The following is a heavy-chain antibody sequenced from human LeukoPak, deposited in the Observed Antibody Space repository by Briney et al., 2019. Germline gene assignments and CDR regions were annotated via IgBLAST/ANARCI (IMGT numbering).Heavy chain of an antibody. CDR2: IYYSGST. Sequence: SETLSLTCTVSAGSISSGDYYWSWLRQPPGKGLEWIGYIYYSGSTYYNPSLKSRVTISVDTSKNQFSLKLSSVTAADTAVYYCARGRYGDYDFDYWGQGTLVTVSS. CDR1: AGSISSGDYY. V-gene: IGHV4-30-4*01. CDR3: ARGRYGDYDFDY. J-gene: IGHJ4*02. D-gene: IGHD4-17*01.